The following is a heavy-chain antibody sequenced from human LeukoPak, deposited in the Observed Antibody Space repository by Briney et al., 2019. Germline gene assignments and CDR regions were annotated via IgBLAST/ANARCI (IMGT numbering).Heavy chain of an antibody. D-gene: IGHD4-17*01. Sequence: ASLKVSCKASGYTFTGNYMNWVRQAPGDRVEWMGWSNPNSGVTNYAQKFEGGVTMTRDTSISTAYMELSSLTSGDTALYYCARGYFGDYFDYWGRGTLVTVSS. CDR3: ARGYFGDYFDY. V-gene: IGHV1-2*02. CDR2: SNPNSGVT. CDR1: GYTFTGNY. J-gene: IGHJ4*02.